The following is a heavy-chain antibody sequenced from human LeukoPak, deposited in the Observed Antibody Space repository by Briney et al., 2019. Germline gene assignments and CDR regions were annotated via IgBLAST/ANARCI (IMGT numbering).Heavy chain of an antibody. D-gene: IGHD3-10*01. CDR2: INPSGGST. CDR1: GYTFTSYY. Sequence: EASVKVSCKASGYTFTSYYMHWVRQAPGQGLEWMGIINPSGGSTSYAQKFQGRVTITADKSTSTAYMELSSLRSEDTAVYYCARGSHDYYGSGSYSNWFDPWGQGTLVTVSS. V-gene: IGHV1-46*01. J-gene: IGHJ5*02. CDR3: ARGSHDYYGSGSYSNWFDP.